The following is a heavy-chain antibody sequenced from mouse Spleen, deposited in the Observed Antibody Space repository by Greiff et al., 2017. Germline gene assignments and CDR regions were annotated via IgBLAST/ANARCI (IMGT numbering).Heavy chain of an antibody. Sequence: QVQLKQSGPELVKPGASVRISCKASGYTFTSYYIHWVKQRPGQGLEWIGWIYPGNVNTKYNEKFKGKATLTADKSSSTAYMQLSSLTSEDSAVYFCARGRDYRAWFAYWGQGTLVTVSA. V-gene: IGHV1S56*01. CDR2: IYPGNVNT. D-gene: IGHD2-4*01. CDR1: GYTFTSYY. J-gene: IGHJ3*01. CDR3: ARGRDYRAWFAY.